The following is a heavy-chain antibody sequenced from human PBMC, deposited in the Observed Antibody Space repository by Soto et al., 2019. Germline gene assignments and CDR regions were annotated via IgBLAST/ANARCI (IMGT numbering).Heavy chain of an antibody. CDR1: GFRFSTYD. Sequence: GGSLRLSCAASGFRFSTYDMDWLRQAPGKGPEWIAHISTTSFTTYYADSVKGRFTISRDNARNSLYLEMNSLRDEDTAVYYCARDRCYDGTCYSASDSWGQGTLVTVSS. CDR2: ISTTSFTT. V-gene: IGHV3-48*02. D-gene: IGHD2-15*01. CDR3: ARDRCYDGTCYSASDS. J-gene: IGHJ5*01.